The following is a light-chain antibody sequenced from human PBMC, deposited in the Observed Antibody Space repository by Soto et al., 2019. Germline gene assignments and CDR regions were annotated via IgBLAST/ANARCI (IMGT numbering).Light chain of an antibody. Sequence: EIVMTQSPATLSVSPGERVTLSCRASQSVSSNLAWYQQKPGQAPRLLIYGAFTRATGIPARFSGSGSGTEFTLTISSLQSEDFAVYYCQQYYNWPPYTFGQGTKLEIK. J-gene: IGKJ2*01. CDR2: GAF. CDR1: QSVSSN. V-gene: IGKV3-15*01. CDR3: QQYYNWPPYT.